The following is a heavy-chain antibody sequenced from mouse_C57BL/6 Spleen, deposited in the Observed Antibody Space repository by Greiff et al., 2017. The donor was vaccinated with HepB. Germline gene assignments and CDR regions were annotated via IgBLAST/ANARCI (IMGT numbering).Heavy chain of an antibody. V-gene: IGHV1-9*01. CDR3: ARWGRGDYYDGYYNY. D-gene: IGHD2-3*01. Sequence: QVQLKQSGAELMKPGASVKLSCKATGYTFTGYWIEWVKQRPGHGLEWIGEILPGSGSTNYNEKFKGKATFTADTSSNTAYMQLSSLTTEDSAIYYCARWGRGDYYDGYYNYGGQGTTLTVSS. CDR1: GYTFTGYW. CDR2: ILPGSGST. J-gene: IGHJ2*01.